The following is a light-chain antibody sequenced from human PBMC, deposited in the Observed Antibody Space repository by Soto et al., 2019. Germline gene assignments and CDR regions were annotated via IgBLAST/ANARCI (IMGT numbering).Light chain of an antibody. V-gene: IGKV3-15*01. CDR1: QTVSSN. CDR2: GAS. J-gene: IGKJ5*01. Sequence: EIVITQSPATLSVSPGERATLSCRASQTVSSNLAWYQQKPGQAPRLLIYGASTRATGIPARFSGSGSGTEFTLTISSLQSEDFAVYYCQQYNDWHPITFGQGTRLEIK. CDR3: QQYNDWHPIT.